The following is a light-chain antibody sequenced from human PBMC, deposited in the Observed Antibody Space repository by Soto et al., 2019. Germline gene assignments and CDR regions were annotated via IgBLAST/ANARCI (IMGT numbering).Light chain of an antibody. CDR1: SSNIGSNT. CDR2: SNN. J-gene: IGLJ1*01. Sequence: QSVLTQPPSASGTHGQRVTISCSGSSSNIGSNTVNWYQQLPGTAPKLLIYSNNQRPSGVPDRFSGSKSGTSASLAISGLQSEDEADYYYAAWDDSLNGYVFGTGTKVTVL. CDR3: AAWDDSLNGYV. V-gene: IGLV1-44*01.